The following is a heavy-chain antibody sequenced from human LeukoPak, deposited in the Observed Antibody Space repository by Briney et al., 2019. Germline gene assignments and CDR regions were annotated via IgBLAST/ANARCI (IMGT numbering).Heavy chain of an antibody. J-gene: IGHJ4*02. CDR1: GASFSNYY. Sequence: SETLSLTCAVFGASFSNYYWAWIRQPPGKGLEWIGEINHSGNTNYNPSLKSRVTISVDTSKNQFSLKMTSVTAADTSVYYCARGSHDYGDFYLFDHWGQGTLVTVSS. D-gene: IGHD4-17*01. V-gene: IGHV4-34*01. CDR3: ARGSHDYGDFYLFDH. CDR2: INHSGNT.